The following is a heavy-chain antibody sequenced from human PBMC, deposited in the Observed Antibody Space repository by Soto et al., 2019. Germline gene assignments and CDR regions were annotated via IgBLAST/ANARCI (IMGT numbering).Heavy chain of an antibody. CDR1: GGSISSGGYY. D-gene: IGHD3-16*01. V-gene: IGHV4-31*03. J-gene: IGHJ4*02. Sequence: PSETLSLTCTVSGGSISSGGYYWSWIRQHPGKGLEWIGYIYYSGSTYYNPSLKSRVTISVDTPKNTLYLQMSSLKSEDTAVYYCSHGYAQYFNSWGQGTLVTVS. CDR3: SHGYAQYFNS. CDR2: IYYSGST.